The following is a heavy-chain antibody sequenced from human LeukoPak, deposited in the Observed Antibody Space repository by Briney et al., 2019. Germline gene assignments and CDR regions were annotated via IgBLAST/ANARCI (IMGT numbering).Heavy chain of an antibody. D-gene: IGHD2-21*02. V-gene: IGHV1-46*01. Sequence: ASVKVSCKASGYTFTSYYMHWVRQAPGQGLEWMGIINPSGGSTSYAQKFQGRVTMTRDTSTSTAYMELSSLRSEDTAVYYCATPPMVTAITTDAFDIWGQGTMVTVSS. CDR2: INPSGGST. CDR1: GYTFTSYY. J-gene: IGHJ3*02. CDR3: ATPPMVTAITTDAFDI.